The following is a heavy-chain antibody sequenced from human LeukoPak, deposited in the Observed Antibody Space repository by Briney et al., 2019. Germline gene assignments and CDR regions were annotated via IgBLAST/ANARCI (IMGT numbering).Heavy chain of an antibody. CDR2: IKQDGSEK. CDR1: GFTFSSYW. CDR3: ARGCSGGSCYYYYYYMDV. Sequence: GGSLRLSCAASGFTFSSYWMGWVRQAPGKGLEWVANIKQDGSEKYYVDSVKGRFTISRDNAKNSLYLQMNSLRAEDTAVYYCARGCSGGSCYYYYYYMDVWGKGTTVTVSS. D-gene: IGHD2-15*01. V-gene: IGHV3-7*01. J-gene: IGHJ6*03.